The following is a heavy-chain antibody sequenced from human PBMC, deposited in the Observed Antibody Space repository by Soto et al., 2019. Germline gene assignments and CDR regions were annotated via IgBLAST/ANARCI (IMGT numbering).Heavy chain of an antibody. CDR1: GDSILCYY. CDR2: VYNSGNV. Sequence: KTSETLSLTCSVSGDSILCYYWSWIRQPAGKRLEWIGRVYNSGNVIFNPSLKNRVTMSVDMSKNQFSLRLTSVTAADSAVYYCARDRLESSTYGMDVWGRGTTVTVSS. J-gene: IGHJ6*02. V-gene: IGHV4-4*07. D-gene: IGHD3-16*02. CDR3: ARDRLESSTYGMDV.